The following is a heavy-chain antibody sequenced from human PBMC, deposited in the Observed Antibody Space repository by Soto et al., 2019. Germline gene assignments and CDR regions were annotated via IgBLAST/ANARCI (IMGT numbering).Heavy chain of an antibody. CDR2: IYWDDDK. Sequence: QITLKESGPTLVKPTQTLTLTCTFSGFSLSTSGVGVGWIRQPPGKALEWLALIYWDDDKHYSPSLKNRLTIPKDTSKNQVVLTMTNMDPGDTATYYCAHRRSCSNGVCYYFDYWGQGTLVTVSS. CDR3: AHRRSCSNGVCYYFDY. J-gene: IGHJ4*02. CDR1: GFSLSTSGVG. D-gene: IGHD2-8*01. V-gene: IGHV2-5*02.